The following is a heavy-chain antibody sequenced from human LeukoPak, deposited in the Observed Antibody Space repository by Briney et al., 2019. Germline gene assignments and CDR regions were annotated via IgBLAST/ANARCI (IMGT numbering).Heavy chain of an antibody. D-gene: IGHD2-15*01. CDR2: ISSSSSYI. Sequence: GGSLRLSCAASGFTFSSYSMNWVRQAPGKGLEWVSSISSSSSYIYYADSVKGRFTIPRDNAKNSLYLQMNSLRAEDTAVYYCARTPDYCSGGSCYSIDYWGQGTLVTVSS. CDR3: ARTPDYCSGGSCYSIDY. J-gene: IGHJ4*02. CDR1: GFTFSSYS. V-gene: IGHV3-21*01.